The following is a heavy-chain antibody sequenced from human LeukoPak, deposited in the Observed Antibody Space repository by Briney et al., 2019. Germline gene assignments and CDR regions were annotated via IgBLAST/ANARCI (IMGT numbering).Heavy chain of an antibody. V-gene: IGHV4-59*01. CDR2: IYYSGST. CDR3: ARAGDYYGSGSYSAPFGY. J-gene: IGHJ4*02. D-gene: IGHD3-10*01. Sequence: PSETLSLTCTVSGGSLSSYYWSWIRHPPGKGLEWIGYIYYSGSTNYNTSLKSRVTISVETSKNQFSLKLSSVTAADPAVYYCARAGDYYGSGSYSAPFGYWGQGTLVTVSS. CDR1: GGSLSSYY.